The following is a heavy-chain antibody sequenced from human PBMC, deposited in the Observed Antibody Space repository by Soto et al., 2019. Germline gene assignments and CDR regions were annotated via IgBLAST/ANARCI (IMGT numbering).Heavy chain of an antibody. CDR1: GFTFSGSA. D-gene: IGHD3-3*01. J-gene: IGHJ6*02. CDR2: IRSKANSYAT. Sequence: GGSLRLSCAASGFTFSGSAMHWVRQASGKGLEWVGRIRSKANSYATAYAASVKGRFTISRDDSKNTAYLQMNSLKTEDTAVYYCTIFGVVNPCSDYYGMDVWGQGTTVTVSS. CDR3: TIFGVVNPCSDYYGMDV. V-gene: IGHV3-73*01.